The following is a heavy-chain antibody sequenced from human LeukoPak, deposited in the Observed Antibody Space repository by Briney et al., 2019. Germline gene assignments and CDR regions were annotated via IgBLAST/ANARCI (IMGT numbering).Heavy chain of an antibody. CDR1: GFTFDDYA. J-gene: IGHJ6*04. V-gene: IGHV3-21*01. CDR3: ARVVTDIVVVPAAEMDV. Sequence: GGSLRLSCAASGFTFDDYAMHWVRQAPGKGLEWVSSISSSSSYIYYADSVKGRFTISRDNAKNSLYLQMNSLRAEDTAVYYCARVVTDIVVVPAAEMDVWGKGTTVTVSS. CDR2: ISSSSSYI. D-gene: IGHD2-2*01.